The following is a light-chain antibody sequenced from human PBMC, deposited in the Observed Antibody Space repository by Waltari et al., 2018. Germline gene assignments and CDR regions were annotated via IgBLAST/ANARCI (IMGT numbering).Light chain of an antibody. CDR1: STNVGAYAN. V-gene: IGLV2-8*01. J-gene: IGLJ2*01. Sequence: QSALTQPPSASGSPGQSVTISCTGTSTNVGAYANVSWYQHTPDKAPNLIIFKVNKWPSGVPDRFSGSKSGNTASLTVSGLQAEDEADYYCSSYAGTDNFVVFGGGTKLTVL. CDR2: KVN. CDR3: SSYAGTDNFVV.